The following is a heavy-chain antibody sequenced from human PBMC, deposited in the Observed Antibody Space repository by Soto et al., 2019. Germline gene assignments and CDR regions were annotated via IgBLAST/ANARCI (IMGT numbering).Heavy chain of an antibody. CDR2: IYYSGSS. Sequence: HVQLQESGPGLVKPSETLSLTCTVSGGSVNSGSYYWNWIRLTPGKGLEWIGYIYYSGSSNYNPSLKSRVTILIETSKNQFSLNLRSVTAADTAVYYCARWGVDDFSTYYYYYYGMDVWGQGTTVTVSS. CDR1: GGSVNSGSYY. D-gene: IGHD2-21*02. V-gene: IGHV4-61*01. CDR3: ARWGVDDFSTYYYYYYGMDV. J-gene: IGHJ6*02.